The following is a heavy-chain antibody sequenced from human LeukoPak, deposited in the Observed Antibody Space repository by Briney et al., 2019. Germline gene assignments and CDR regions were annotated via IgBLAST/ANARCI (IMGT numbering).Heavy chain of an antibody. J-gene: IGHJ6*04. D-gene: IGHD3-10*02. V-gene: IGHV3-48*03. Sequence: PGGSLRLSCAASGFTFSNDAMSWVRQAPGKGLEWVSYISSSGSTIYYADSVKGRFTISRDNAKNSLYLQMNSLRAEDTAVYYCAELGITMIGGVWGKGTTVTISS. CDR3: AELGITMIGGV. CDR1: GFTFSNDA. CDR2: ISSSGSTI.